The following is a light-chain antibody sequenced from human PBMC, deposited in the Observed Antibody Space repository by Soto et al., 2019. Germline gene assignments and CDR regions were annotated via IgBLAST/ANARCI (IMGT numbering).Light chain of an antibody. CDR2: DAS. Sequence: EIGLTQSPATLSLSPGERATLSCRASQSVSSYLAWYQQKPGQAPRLLIYDASNRATGIPARFSGSGSGTDFTLTIRSLEPEDFAVYDCQQRTNWTPDFGQGTKLEIK. V-gene: IGKV3-11*01. J-gene: IGKJ2*01. CDR1: QSVSSY. CDR3: QQRTNWTPD.